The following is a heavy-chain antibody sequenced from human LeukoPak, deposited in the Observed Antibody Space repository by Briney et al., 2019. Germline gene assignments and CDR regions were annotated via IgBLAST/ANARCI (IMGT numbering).Heavy chain of an antibody. V-gene: IGHV3-74*01. CDR2: INSDGSST. CDR1: GFTFSSYW. CDR3: ARVGVTTFDY. Sequence: GGSLRLSCAASGFTFSSYWMSWVRQAPGKGLEWVSRINSDGSSTRYADSVKGRFTISRDNAKNTLYLQMNSLRAEDTAVYYCARVGVTTFDYWGQGTLVTVSS. J-gene: IGHJ4*02. D-gene: IGHD1-26*01.